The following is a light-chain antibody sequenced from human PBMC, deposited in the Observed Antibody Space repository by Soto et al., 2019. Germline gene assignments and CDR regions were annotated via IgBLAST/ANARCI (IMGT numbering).Light chain of an antibody. CDR1: QGISSY. V-gene: IGKV1-9*01. J-gene: IGKJ3*01. Sequence: IQLTQSPSSLSASVGDRVTVTCRASQGISSYLAWYQQKPGKAPKLLIYAASSLQSGVPSRFSGSGSGTDFTLTISSLRPEDFATYYCQQLNSYPRTFGPGTRWISN. CDR2: AAS. CDR3: QQLNSYPRT.